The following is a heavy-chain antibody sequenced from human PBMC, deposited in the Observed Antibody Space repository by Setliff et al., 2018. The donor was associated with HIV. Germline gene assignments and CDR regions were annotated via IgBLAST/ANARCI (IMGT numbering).Heavy chain of an antibody. CDR2: MYHSGNT. Sequence: SETLSLTCSVSGYSISSGYYWGWIRQPPGKGLEWIGSMYHSGNTYYNPSLKSQVTISVDTSKNQFSLKLSSVTAADTAVYYCSRLTVAAGTVDYWGQGTLVTVSS. CDR3: SRLTVAAGTVDY. CDR1: GYSISSGYY. V-gene: IGHV4-38-2*01. J-gene: IGHJ4*02. D-gene: IGHD6-13*01.